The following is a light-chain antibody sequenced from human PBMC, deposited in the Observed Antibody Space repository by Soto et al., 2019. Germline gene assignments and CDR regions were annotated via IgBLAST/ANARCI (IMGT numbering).Light chain of an antibody. CDR3: QSYDSSLSAWV. Sequence: QSVLTQPPSVSGAPGQRVTMSCTGSSSNIGAGYDVHWYQLLPGAAPKLLIYGNSNRPSGVPDRFSGSKSGTSASLAITGLQAEDEADYYCQSYDSSLSAWVFGGGTKLTVL. J-gene: IGLJ3*02. CDR2: GNS. V-gene: IGLV1-40*01. CDR1: SSNIGAGYD.